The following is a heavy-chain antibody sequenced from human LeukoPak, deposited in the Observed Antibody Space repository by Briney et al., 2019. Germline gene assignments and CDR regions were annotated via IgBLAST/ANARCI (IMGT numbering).Heavy chain of an antibody. Sequence: GESLRLSCAASGFSFSTHDMSWVRQAPGKGLEWVSAISRSGDGTTYADSVKGRFTISRDNSKNTLFLQMNSLRAEDTAVYYCARAVGQWYFDLWGRGSLVTVSS. CDR1: GFSFSTHD. CDR3: ARAVGQWYFDL. CDR2: ISRSGDGT. V-gene: IGHV3-23*01. J-gene: IGHJ2*01.